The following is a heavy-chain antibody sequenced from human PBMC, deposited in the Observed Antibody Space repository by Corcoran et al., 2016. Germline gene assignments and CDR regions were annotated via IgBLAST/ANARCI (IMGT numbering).Heavy chain of an antibody. Sequence: QVQLQESGPGLVRPSETLSLTCIVSGYSISSGYNWGWIRQSPGKGLEWIGTIYHPGTPYYNPSLKSRVSIPVDTSKNQLSLKRSSVSAADTAVYYCGRPYSSSSRGSFDIWGQGTTVTVSS. CDR1: GYSISSGYN. D-gene: IGHD6-6*01. CDR3: GRPYSSSSRGSFDI. J-gene: IGHJ3*02. CDR2: IYHPGTP. V-gene: IGHV4-38-2*02.